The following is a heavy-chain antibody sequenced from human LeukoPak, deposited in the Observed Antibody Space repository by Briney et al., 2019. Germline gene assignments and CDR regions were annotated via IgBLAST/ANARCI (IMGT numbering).Heavy chain of an antibody. CDR1: GGTFSSYA. J-gene: IGHJ4*02. CDR3: ARGVVPAAIDY. CDR2: IIPIFGTA. V-gene: IGHV1-69*05. D-gene: IGHD2-2*01. Sequence: ASVTVSCKASGGTFSSYAISWVRQAPGQGLEWMGRIIPIFGTANYAQKFQGRVTITTDESTSTAYMELSSLRSEDTAVYYCARGVVPAAIDYWGQGTLVTVSS.